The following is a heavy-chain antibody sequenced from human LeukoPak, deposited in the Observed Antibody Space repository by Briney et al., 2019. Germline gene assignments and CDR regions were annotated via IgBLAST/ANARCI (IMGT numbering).Heavy chain of an antibody. Sequence: GGSLRLSCAATGFDFGNRGMSWVRQAPGKGLECVSTISTSGLSTYYTESVKGPFTISRDNSKKPLFLQMNSQKAEDTAVYFCAKHISTAPADAYDKWGQGTMVSVSS. D-gene: IGHD2-8*02. CDR3: AKHISTAPADAYDK. CDR1: GFDFGNRG. CDR2: ISTSGLST. V-gene: IGHV3-23*01. J-gene: IGHJ3*02.